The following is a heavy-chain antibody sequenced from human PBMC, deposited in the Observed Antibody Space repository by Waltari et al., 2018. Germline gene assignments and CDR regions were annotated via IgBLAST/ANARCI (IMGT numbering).Heavy chain of an antibody. D-gene: IGHD3-9*01. Sequence: QVQLQESGPGLVKPSQTLSLTCTVSGCSISSGSYYWSWIRQPAGKGLEWIGRIYTSGSTNYNHCLKSRVTISVDTSKNQFSLKLSSVTAADTAVYYCARGVHYDILTGYYMGAYYFDYWGQGTLVTVSS. J-gene: IGHJ4*02. CDR1: GCSISSGSYY. CDR2: IYTSGST. V-gene: IGHV4-61*02. CDR3: ARGVHYDILTGYYMGAYYFDY.